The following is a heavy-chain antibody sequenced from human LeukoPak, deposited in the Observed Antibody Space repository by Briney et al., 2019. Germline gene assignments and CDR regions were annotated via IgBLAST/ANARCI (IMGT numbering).Heavy chain of an antibody. J-gene: IGHJ4*02. CDR1: GGSISSYY. CDR3: ARGPRLGYSSGWYVDY. Sequence: SETLSLTCTVSGGSISSYYWGWIRQPPGKGLEWIGSIYHSGSTYYNPSLKSRVTISVDTSKNQFSLKLSSVTAADTAVYYCARGPRLGYSSGWYVDYWGQGTLVTVSS. D-gene: IGHD6-19*01. V-gene: IGHV4-38-2*02. CDR2: IYHSGST.